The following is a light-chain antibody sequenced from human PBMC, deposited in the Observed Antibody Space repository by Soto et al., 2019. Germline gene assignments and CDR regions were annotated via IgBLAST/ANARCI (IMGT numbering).Light chain of an antibody. CDR3: QSYENSRTGFYV. CDR1: SSDIRAGFD. V-gene: IGLV1-40*01. CDR2: GNT. J-gene: IGLJ1*01. Sequence: QSVLTQPPSVSGAPGQRVTISCTGSSSDIRAGFDVHWYQHLPGTAPKLLIYGNTNRPSGVPGRFSGSKSGTSASLVITGLQAEDEADYYCQSYENSRTGFYVFGTGTKLTVL.